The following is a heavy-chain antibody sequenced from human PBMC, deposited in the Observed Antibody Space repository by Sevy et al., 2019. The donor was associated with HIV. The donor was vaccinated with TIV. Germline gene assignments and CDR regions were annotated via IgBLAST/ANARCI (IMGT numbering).Heavy chain of an antibody. CDR2: VTPNSGAT. CDR1: GYNFY. V-gene: IGHV1-2*06. CDR3: AGQSLGWYNWFDP. Sequence: ASVKVSCKASGYNFYIHWVRQAPGQGLEWMGRVTPNSGATTYAQRFQGRVAMTMDTSISTAYMELSGLKFDDTAIYYCAGQSLGWYNWFDPWGQGTLVTVSS. D-gene: IGHD6-19*01. J-gene: IGHJ5*02.